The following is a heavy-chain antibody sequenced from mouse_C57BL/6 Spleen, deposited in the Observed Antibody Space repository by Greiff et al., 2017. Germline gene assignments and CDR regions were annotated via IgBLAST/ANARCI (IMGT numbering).Heavy chain of an antibody. D-gene: IGHD2-10*01. CDR1: GYTFTSYW. CDR2: IHPNSGST. Sequence: QVQLKQPGAELVKPGASVKLSCKASGYTFTSYWMHWVKQRPGQGLEWIGMIHPNSGSTNYNEKFKSKATLTVDKSSSTAYMQLSSLTSEDSAVYYCARAYYGNYPSYWYFDVWGTGTTGTVSS. CDR3: ARAYYGNYPSYWYFDV. J-gene: IGHJ1*03. V-gene: IGHV1-64*01.